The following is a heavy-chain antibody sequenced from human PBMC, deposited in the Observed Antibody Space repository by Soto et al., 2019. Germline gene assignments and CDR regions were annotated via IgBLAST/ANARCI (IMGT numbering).Heavy chain of an antibody. Sequence: LGESLKISCKASGYTFTDYWIGWVRQMPGKGLEWMGIIYPGDSDTRYSPSLQGQVTISADKSISTGFLQWSSLKASDTAMYFCARRSDRGDGYGPDYWGPGTQVTVSS. CDR1: GYTFTDYW. V-gene: IGHV5-51*01. J-gene: IGHJ4*02. D-gene: IGHD5-18*01. CDR3: ARRSDRGDGYGPDY. CDR2: IYPGDSDT.